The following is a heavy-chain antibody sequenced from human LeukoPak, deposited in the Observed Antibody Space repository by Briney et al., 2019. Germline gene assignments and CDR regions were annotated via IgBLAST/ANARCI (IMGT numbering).Heavy chain of an antibody. D-gene: IGHD2-2*01. CDR2: MNPNSGST. Sequence: ASVKVSCKASGYTFTSYDINWVRQATGQGLEWMGWMNPNSGSTGYAQKFQGRVTMTRNTSISTAYMELSSLRSEDTAVYYCAREFYCSSTSCYAYYYYGMDVWGQGTTVTVSS. V-gene: IGHV1-8*01. J-gene: IGHJ6*02. CDR3: AREFYCSSTSCYAYYYYGMDV. CDR1: GYTFTSYD.